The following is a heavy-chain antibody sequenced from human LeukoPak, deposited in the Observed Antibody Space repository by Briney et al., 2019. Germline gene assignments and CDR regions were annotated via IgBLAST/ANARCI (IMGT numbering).Heavy chain of an antibody. Sequence: SETLSLTCTVSGGSISSYYWSWIRQPPGKGLEWIGYIYYSGSTNYNPSLKSRVTISVDTSKNQFSLKLSSVTAADTAVYYCARSTLEMADFDYWGQGTLVTVSS. J-gene: IGHJ4*02. D-gene: IGHD5-24*01. V-gene: IGHV4-59*08. CDR3: ARSTLEMADFDY. CDR2: IYYSGST. CDR1: GGSISSYY.